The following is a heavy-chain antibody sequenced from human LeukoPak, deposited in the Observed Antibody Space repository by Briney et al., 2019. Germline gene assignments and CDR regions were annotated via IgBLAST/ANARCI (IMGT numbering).Heavy chain of an antibody. V-gene: IGHV4-59*01. CDR2: IHYTGST. CDR1: GGSISGYY. Sequence: SETLSLTCAVSGGSISGYYWTWIRQPPRKGLGWSGYIHYTGSTNYNPTLKSRVTISVDTSKNQFSLRLSSVTAADTAVYYCARVEEGYGSGRRENYYYYYMDVWGKGTTVTISS. D-gene: IGHD3-10*01. CDR3: ARVEEGYGSGRRENYYYYYMDV. J-gene: IGHJ6*03.